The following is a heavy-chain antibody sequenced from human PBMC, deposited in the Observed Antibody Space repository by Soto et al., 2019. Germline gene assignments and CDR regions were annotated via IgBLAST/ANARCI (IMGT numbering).Heavy chain of an antibody. J-gene: IGHJ3*02. CDR3: TTALGIDAFDI. CDR1: GFTFSNAW. V-gene: IGHV3-15*01. D-gene: IGHD7-27*01. Sequence: GGSLRLSCAASGFTFSNAWMSWVRQAPGKGLEWVGRIKSKTDGGTTDYAAPVKGRFTISRDETKNTLYLQMNSLKTEDADVYFGTTALGIDAFDIWGQGTMVTVSS. CDR2: IKSKTDGGTT.